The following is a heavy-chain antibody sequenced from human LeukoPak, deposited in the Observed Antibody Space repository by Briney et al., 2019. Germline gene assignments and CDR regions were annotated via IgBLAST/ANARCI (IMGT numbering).Heavy chain of an antibody. J-gene: IGHJ4*02. CDR3: ARRYRGFFDY. V-gene: IGHV4-59*01. CDR1: GGSLSSYF. CDR2: IYSSGST. Sequence: TSETLSLTCTVSGGSLSSYFWSWIRLSPGKGLEWIGYIYSSGSTNYNPSLRSRVTISVDTSKRQFSLKVNSVTAADTAVYYCARRYRGFFDYWGQGILVTVSS. D-gene: IGHD3-16*02.